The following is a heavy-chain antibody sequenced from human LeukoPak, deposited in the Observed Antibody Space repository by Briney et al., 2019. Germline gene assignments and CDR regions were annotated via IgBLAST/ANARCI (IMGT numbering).Heavy chain of an antibody. D-gene: IGHD3-10*01. CDR2: INEDGSQK. J-gene: IGHJ6*02. CDR3: AREVSDYYGSGSYYNPRGYYYYYGMDV. Sequence: GGSLRLSCSVSGFSFSNYWMSWVRQAPGKGLEWVASINEDGSQKQYVDSVKGRFTISRDNAKNSLYLQMNSLRAEDTAVYYCAREVSDYYGSGSYYNPRGYYYYYGMDVWGQGTTVTVSS. CDR1: GFSFSNYW. V-gene: IGHV3-7*01.